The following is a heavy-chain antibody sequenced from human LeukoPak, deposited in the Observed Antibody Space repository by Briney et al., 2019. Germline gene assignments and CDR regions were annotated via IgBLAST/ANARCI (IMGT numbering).Heavy chain of an antibody. CDR2: IYGGGNI. V-gene: IGHV3-53*01. J-gene: IGHJ4*02. D-gene: IGHD5-24*01. CDR3: ARGAGYNYPYYFDY. Sequence: GESLRLSCAASGFTVSSNYMNWVRQAPGKGLEWVSVIYGGGNIYYADSVKGRFTISRDNSKNTLYLQMNSLRAEDTAVYYCARGAGYNYPYYFDYWGQGTLVTVSS. CDR1: GFTVSSNY.